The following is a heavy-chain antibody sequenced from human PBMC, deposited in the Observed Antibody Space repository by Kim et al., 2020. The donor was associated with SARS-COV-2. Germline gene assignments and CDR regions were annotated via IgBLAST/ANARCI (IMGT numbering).Heavy chain of an antibody. Sequence: GGSLRLSCLTSGFPFTTYSMNWVRQAPGGGLEWIAFISNSGSTIYYADSVRGRFTISRDTAKNSLFLQMTSLRLDDTATYFCARGFRSNSFDFWGPGNPV. CDR1: GFPFTTYS. J-gene: IGHJ5*01. CDR2: ISNSGSTI. CDR3: ARGFRSNSFDF. V-gene: IGHV3-48*03.